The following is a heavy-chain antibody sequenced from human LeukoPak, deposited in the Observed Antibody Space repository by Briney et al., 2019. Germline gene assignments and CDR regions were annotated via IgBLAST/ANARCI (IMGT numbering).Heavy chain of an antibody. J-gene: IGHJ6*02. CDR3: ARDHYYGMDV. Sequence: SETLSLTCTVSGGFISSYYWSWIRQPPGKGLEWIGYIYYSGSTNYNPSLKSRVTISVDTSKNQFSLKLSSVTAADTAVYYCARDHYYGMDVWGQGTTVTVSS. CDR2: IYYSGST. CDR1: GGFISSYY. V-gene: IGHV4-59*01.